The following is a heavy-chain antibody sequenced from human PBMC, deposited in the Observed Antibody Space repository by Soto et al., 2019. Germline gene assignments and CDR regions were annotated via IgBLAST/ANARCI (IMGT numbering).Heavy chain of an antibody. CDR2: ISNNGGST. Sequence: EVQLLESGGGLVQPGGSLRLSCAASGFTFSSYAMNWVRQAPGKGLEWVSDISNNGGSTHYADSVKGRFTISRDNSKHTLYLQMNSLRVEDTAVYYCAKEGLGYCGSTSCYAGAFDIWGQGTMVTVSS. CDR3: AKEGLGYCGSTSCYAGAFDI. CDR1: GFTFSSYA. D-gene: IGHD2-2*01. J-gene: IGHJ3*02. V-gene: IGHV3-23*01.